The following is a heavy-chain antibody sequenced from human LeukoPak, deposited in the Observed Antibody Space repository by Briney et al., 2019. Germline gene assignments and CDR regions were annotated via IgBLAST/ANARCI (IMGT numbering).Heavy chain of an antibody. D-gene: IGHD3-10*01. CDR1: GASISGYF. V-gene: IGHV4-59*01. J-gene: IGHJ3*01. Sequence: PSETLSLTCSVSGASISGYFWNWVRQTPERGLEWIGYVSHTGATTSNPTLKSRVSITIDTSKRQISLSMTSVTAADSALYYCARDRRGTYYTFDVWGPGTIVCVS. CDR2: VSHTGAT. CDR3: ARDRRGTYYTFDV.